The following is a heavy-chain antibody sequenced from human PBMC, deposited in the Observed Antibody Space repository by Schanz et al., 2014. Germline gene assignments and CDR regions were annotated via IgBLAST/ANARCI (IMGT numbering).Heavy chain of an antibody. CDR2: ISNNGDST. V-gene: IGHV3-64D*06. Sequence: VHLLESGGGLVQPGGSLRLSCSASGFTFSTFAMHWVRQAPGKGLEYISAISNNGDSTYYADSVKGRFTISRDNSKNTLFLQMSSLRVDDMAVYYCGRAGTGMAGWYFELWGRGTLVTVSS. D-gene: IGHD5-18*01. CDR3: GRAGTGMAGWYFEL. CDR1: GFTFSTFA. J-gene: IGHJ2*01.